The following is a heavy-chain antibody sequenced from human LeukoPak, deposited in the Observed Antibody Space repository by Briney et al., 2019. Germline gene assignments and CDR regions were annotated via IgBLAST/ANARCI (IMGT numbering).Heavy chain of an antibody. Sequence: SETLSLTCTVSGGSISSGDYYWSWIRQPPGKGLEWIGYIYYSGSTYYNPSLKSRVTISVDTSKNQFSLKLSSVTAADTAVYYCARRVTYYDILTGYYNVIQFDYWGQGTLVTVSS. CDR2: IYYSGST. D-gene: IGHD3-9*01. V-gene: IGHV4-30-4*01. J-gene: IGHJ4*02. CDR3: ARRVTYYDILTGYYNVIQFDY. CDR1: GGSISSGDYY.